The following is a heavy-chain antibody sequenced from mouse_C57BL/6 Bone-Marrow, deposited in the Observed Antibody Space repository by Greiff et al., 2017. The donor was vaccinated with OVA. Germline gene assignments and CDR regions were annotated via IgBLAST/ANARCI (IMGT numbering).Heavy chain of an antibody. CDR1: GFTFSDAW. V-gene: IGHV6-6*01. Sequence: EVQLQQSGGGLVQPGGSMKLSCAASGFTFSDAWMAWVRQSPDKGLEWVAAIRNKANNHATYYAESVKGRFTISRDDSKSSVYLQKNSLRAEDTGIYYCTWHDYGYFDYWGQGTTLTVSS. J-gene: IGHJ2*01. CDR3: TWHDYGYFDY. D-gene: IGHD2-4*01. CDR2: IRNKANNHAT.